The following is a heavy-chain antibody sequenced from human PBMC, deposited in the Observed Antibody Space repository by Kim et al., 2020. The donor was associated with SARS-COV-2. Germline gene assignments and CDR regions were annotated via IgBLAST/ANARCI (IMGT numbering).Heavy chain of an antibody. CDR3: ARGSRGAAYH. Sequence: SETLSLTCSVYGGSFNDYYWSWIRQSPGKGLEWIGEINHRGSTNNPSLESRVTISVEDTSKNQCSLKMSSVTAADTAVYFCARGSRGAAYHWGQGTLVTVSS. V-gene: IGHV4-34*01. CDR1: GGSFNDYY. CDR2: INHRGST. J-gene: IGHJ4*02. D-gene: IGHD3-16*01.